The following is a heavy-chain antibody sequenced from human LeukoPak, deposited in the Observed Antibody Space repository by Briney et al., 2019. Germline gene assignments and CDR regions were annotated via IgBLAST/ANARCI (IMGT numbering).Heavy chain of an antibody. CDR1: GFTFSSYG. J-gene: IGHJ6*02. CDR3: AREGFSDGDPSYYYYGMDV. CDR2: IWYDGSNK. Sequence: PGGSLRLSCAASGFTFSSYGMHWVRQAPGKGLEWVAVIWYDGSNKYYADSVKGRFTISRDNSKNTLYLQMNSLRAEDTAVYYCAREGFSDGDPSYYYYGMDVWGQGTTVTVSS. V-gene: IGHV3-33*01. D-gene: IGHD4-17*01.